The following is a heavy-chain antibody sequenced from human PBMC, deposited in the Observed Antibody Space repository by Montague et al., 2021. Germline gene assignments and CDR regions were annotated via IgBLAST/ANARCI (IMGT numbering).Heavy chain of an antibody. J-gene: IGHJ5*02. D-gene: IGHD3-10*01. CDR1: GFNFNSSA. CDR2: ISYDGSNK. Sequence: SLRLSCAASGFNFNSSAMHWVRQAPGKGLEWVAIISYDGSNKYYADSVKGRFTVSRDNSKNTLFLQMNSLRPEDTAVYYCASDPSYYGSGSPNWFDPWGQGTLVTVSS. CDR3: ASDPSYYGSGSPNWFDP. V-gene: IGHV3-30*04.